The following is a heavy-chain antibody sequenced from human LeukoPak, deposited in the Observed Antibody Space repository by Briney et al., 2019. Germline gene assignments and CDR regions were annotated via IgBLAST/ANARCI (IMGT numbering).Heavy chain of an antibody. CDR2: INWNGGSA. CDR1: GFNFDEFG. Sequence: GGSLRLSCAASGFNFDEFGMVWVRQAPGKGLEWVSGINWNGGSATYADSVKGRFTISRDNAKNSLYLLMNSLRADDTALYYCATSNYHDASGYLDYWGQGTLVTVSS. D-gene: IGHD3-3*01. V-gene: IGHV3-20*04. J-gene: IGHJ4*02. CDR3: ATSNYHDASGYLDY.